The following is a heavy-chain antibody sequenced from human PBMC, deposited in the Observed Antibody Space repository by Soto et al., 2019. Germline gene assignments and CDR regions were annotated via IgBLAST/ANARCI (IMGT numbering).Heavy chain of an antibody. CDR1: GYTFSDYY. Sequence: QVQLVESGGDLVKPGGSLRLSCAASGYTFSDYYMSWIRQAPGKGLEWISYIDTSGTKIYYADSVKGRFTITRDNAKNSLYLKMNSLRDEDTAVYYCASHYDMWSGYLSPVDYWGQGPLVTVSS. CDR2: IDTSGTKI. D-gene: IGHD3-3*01. J-gene: IGHJ4*02. CDR3: ASHYDMWSGYLSPVDY. V-gene: IGHV3-11*01.